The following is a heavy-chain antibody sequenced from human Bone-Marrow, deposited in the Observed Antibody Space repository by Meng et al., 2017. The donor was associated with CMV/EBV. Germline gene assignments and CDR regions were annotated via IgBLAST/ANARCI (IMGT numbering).Heavy chain of an antibody. D-gene: IGHD1-26*01. CDR3: AKELEVGATTMSFDY. CDR1: GFTFSSYA. V-gene: IGHV3-23*01. Sequence: GEALKISCAASGFTFSSYAMSWVRQAPGKGLEWVSAISGSGGSTYYADSVKGRFTISRDNSKNPLYLQMNSLRAEDTAVYYCAKELEVGATTMSFDYWGQGTLVTVSS. J-gene: IGHJ4*02. CDR2: ISGSGGST.